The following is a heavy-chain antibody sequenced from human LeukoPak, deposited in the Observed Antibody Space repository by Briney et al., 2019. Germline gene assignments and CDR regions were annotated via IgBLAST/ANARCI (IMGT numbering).Heavy chain of an antibody. J-gene: IGHJ4*02. CDR3: AKEAYSSSCADY. Sequence: GGSPRLSCAASGFTFSSYGMHWVRQAPGKGLERVAVIWYDGSNKYYADSVKGRFTISRDNSKNTLYLQMNSLRAEDTAVYYCAKEAYSSSCADYWGQGTLVTVSS. CDR1: GFTFSSYG. D-gene: IGHD6-13*01. CDR2: IWYDGSNK. V-gene: IGHV3-30*02.